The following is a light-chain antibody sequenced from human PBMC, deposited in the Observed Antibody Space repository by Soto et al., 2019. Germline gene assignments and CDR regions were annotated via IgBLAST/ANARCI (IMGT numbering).Light chain of an antibody. V-gene: IGLV2-14*01. CDR3: SSYTSSSTVV. CDR1: SSDIGAYNY. Sequence: QSALTQPASVSGSPGQSITISCTGTSSDIGAYNYVSWYQQHPGKAPKLMIYDVSNRPSGVSNRFSGSKSGHTVSLTISGLHAEDEADYYCSSYTSSSTVVFGGGTKLTVL. J-gene: IGLJ2*01. CDR2: DVS.